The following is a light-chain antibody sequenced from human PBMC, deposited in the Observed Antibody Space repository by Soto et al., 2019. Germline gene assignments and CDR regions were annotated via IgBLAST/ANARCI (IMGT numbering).Light chain of an antibody. CDR1: SSDVGGYNY. CDR2: DVS. V-gene: IGLV2-14*01. J-gene: IGLJ1*01. CDR3: SSYTSSSVYV. Sequence: QSALTQPASVYGSPGRSITISCTGTSSDVGGYNYVSWYQQHPGKAPKLMIYDVSNRPSGVSNRFSGSKSGNTASLTISGLQAEDEADYYCSSYTSSSVYVFGTGTKVTVL.